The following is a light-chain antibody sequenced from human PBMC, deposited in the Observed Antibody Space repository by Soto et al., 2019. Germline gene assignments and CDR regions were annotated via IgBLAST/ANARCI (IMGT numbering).Light chain of an antibody. CDR2: SAS. CDR3: QQSYATPWT. J-gene: IGKJ1*01. CDR1: QSITTY. Sequence: IQMTQSPSSLSASVGDRVTVTCRASQSITTYLNWYRQKPGKAPQLLIYSASTLQSGVPSRFSGSGSGTDFTLTINSLQPEDFATYYCQQSYATPWTFGQGTKVDIK. V-gene: IGKV1-39*01.